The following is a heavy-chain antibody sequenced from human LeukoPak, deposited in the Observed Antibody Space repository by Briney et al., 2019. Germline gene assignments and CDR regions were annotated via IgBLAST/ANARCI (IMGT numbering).Heavy chain of an antibody. V-gene: IGHV4-39*01. J-gene: IGHJ4*02. CDR3: ARLRGDYVGY. CDR1: GGSISSSSYY. Sequence: SETLSLTCTVSGGSISSSSYYWGWIRQPPGKELEWIGSIYYSGSTYYNPSLKSRVTISVDTSKNQFSLKLSSVTAADTAVYYCARLRGDYVGYWGQGTLVTVSS. D-gene: IGHD3-10*01. CDR2: IYYSGST.